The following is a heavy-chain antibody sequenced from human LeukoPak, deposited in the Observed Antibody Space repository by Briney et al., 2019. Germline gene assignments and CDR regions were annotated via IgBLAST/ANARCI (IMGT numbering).Heavy chain of an antibody. J-gene: IGHJ6*02. CDR2: IKQDGSEK. V-gene: IGHV3-7*05. CDR1: GFTFTSYW. CDR3: ARNFYGPYYYYGMDV. D-gene: IGHD4-17*01. Sequence: GGSLRLSCAASGFTFTSYWMSWVRQAPGKGLEWVANIKQDGSEKYYVDSVKGRFTISRDNAKNSLYLLMNSLRVEDTAVYYCARNFYGPYYYYGMDVWGRGTTVTVSS.